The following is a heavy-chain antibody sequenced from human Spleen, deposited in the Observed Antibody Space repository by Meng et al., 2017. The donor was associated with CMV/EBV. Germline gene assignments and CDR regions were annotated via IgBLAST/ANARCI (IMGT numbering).Heavy chain of an antibody. D-gene: IGHD3-9*01. CDR3: ARDGGSITIFWD. CDR2: VSHGGSA. Sequence: SETLSLTCGVWRGSFSDYYWNWIRQTPRKGLEWIGEVSHGGSANYNPSLTSRVAISVDTSKNQFSLKLTSVTAADTAIYYCARDGGSITIFWDWGQGTLVTVSS. V-gene: IGHV4-34*01. J-gene: IGHJ4*02. CDR1: RGSFSDYY.